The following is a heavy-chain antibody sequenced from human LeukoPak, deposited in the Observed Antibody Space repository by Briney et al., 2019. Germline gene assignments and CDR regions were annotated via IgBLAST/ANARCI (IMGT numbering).Heavy chain of an antibody. CDR2: MNPNSGNT. J-gene: IGHJ6*02. D-gene: IGHD5-12*01. CDR3: ARVEYSGYDSRLTDV. Sequence: GASVKVSCKASGYTFATCDINWVRQATGQGLEWMGWMNPNSGNTGYAQKFQGRVTMTRNTSISTAYMELSSLRSEDTAVYYCARVEYSGYDSRLTDVWGQGTTVTVSS. CDR1: GYTFATCD. V-gene: IGHV1-8*01.